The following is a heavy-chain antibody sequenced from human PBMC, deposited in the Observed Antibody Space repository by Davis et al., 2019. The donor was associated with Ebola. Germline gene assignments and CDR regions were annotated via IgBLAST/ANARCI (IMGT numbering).Heavy chain of an antibody. CDR3: ARDVEVVGIAAGSYLYHYYGMDV. D-gene: IGHD3-10*01. V-gene: IGHV1-18*01. CDR2: ISAYNGNT. CDR1: GYTFTSYG. Sequence: ASVKVSCKASGYTFTSYGISWVRQAPGQGLEWMGWISAYNGNTNYAQKLQGRVTMTTDTSTSTAYMELRSLRSDDTAVYYCARDVEVVGIAAGSYLYHYYGMDVWGQGTTVTVSS. J-gene: IGHJ6*02.